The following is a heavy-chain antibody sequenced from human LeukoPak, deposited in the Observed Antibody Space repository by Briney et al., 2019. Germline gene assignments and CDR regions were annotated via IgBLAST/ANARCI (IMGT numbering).Heavy chain of an antibody. V-gene: IGHV5-51*01. CDR3: ASESQDGSFDY. CDR2: IYPGDSDT. Sequence: GESLKISCNGSGYSFSSCWIGWVRQMPGKGLEWMGIIYPGDSDTRYSPSFQGQVTISADKSISTAYLQWNSLKASDTAMYYCASESQDGSFDYWGQGTLVTVSS. J-gene: IGHJ4*02. CDR1: GYSFSSCW.